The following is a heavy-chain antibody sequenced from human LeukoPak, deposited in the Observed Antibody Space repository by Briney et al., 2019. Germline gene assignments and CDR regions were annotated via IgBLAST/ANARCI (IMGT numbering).Heavy chain of an antibody. CDR1: GFTFSNYW. CDR3: ASASPHCIAAGGDY. CDR2: INSDGSSR. J-gene: IGHJ4*02. Sequence: GGSLRLSCAASGFTFSNYWMHWVRQAPGKGLVWVSRINSDGSSRNYADSVKGRFTISRDNAKNTLYLQMNSLRAEDTAVYYFASASPHCIAAGGDYWGQGTLGNVSS. V-gene: IGHV3-74*01. D-gene: IGHD6-13*01.